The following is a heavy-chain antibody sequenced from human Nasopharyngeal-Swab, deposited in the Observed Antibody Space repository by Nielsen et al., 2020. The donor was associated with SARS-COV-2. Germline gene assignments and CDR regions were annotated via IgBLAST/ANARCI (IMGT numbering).Heavy chain of an antibody. J-gene: IGHJ6*02. CDR1: VYTFTRYD. Sequence: ASVKISCKASVYTFTRYDINWVRQATGQGLEWMGWMNPNSGNTGYAQKFQGRVTMTRNTSISTAYMELSSLRSEDTAVYYCARGDTGVLGMDVWGQGTTVTVSS. D-gene: IGHD4-23*01. V-gene: IGHV1-8*01. CDR3: ARGDTGVLGMDV. CDR2: MNPNSGNT.